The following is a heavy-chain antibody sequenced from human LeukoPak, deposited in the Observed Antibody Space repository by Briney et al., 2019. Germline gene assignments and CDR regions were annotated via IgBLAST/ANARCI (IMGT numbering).Heavy chain of an antibody. CDR2: ISSSSSYI. CDR3: ARVVRELWFGELLDY. Sequence: NPGGSLRPSCAASGFTFSSYSMNWVRQAPGKGLEWVSSISSSSSYIYYADSVKGRFTISRDNAKNSLYLQMNSLRAEDTAVYYCARVVRELWFGELLDYWGQGTLVTVSS. V-gene: IGHV3-21*01. D-gene: IGHD3-10*01. CDR1: GFTFSSYS. J-gene: IGHJ4*02.